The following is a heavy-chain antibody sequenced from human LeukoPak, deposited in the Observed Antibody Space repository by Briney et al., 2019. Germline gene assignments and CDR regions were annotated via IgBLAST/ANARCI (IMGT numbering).Heavy chain of an antibody. CDR2: IYYSGST. J-gene: IGHJ4*02. CDR3: ARHVAATGYYFDY. V-gene: IGHV4-59*08. CDR1: GGSISSDY. Sequence: SETLSLTCTVSGGSISSDYWSWIRQPPGKGLEWIGYIYYSGSTNYNPSLKSRVTISVDTSKNQFSLKLSSVIAADTAVYYCARHVAATGYYFDYWGQGTLVTVSS. D-gene: IGHD6-25*01.